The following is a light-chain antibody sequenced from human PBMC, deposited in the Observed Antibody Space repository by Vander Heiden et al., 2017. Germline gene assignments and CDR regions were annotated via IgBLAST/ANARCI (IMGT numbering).Light chain of an antibody. J-gene: IGKJ4*01. CDR1: QSVSSSY. V-gene: IGKV3-20*01. CDR3: QQYGSSSLT. CDR2: GAS. Sequence: EIVLTQSPGTLSLSPGESATLSCRASQSVSSSYLAWYQQKPGQAPRLLIDGASSRATGIPDRFSGSGSGTDFTLTISRLEPEDFAVYYCQQYGSSSLTFGGGTKVEIK.